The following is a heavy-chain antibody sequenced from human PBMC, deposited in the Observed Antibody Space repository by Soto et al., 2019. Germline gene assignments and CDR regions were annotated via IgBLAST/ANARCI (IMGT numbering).Heavy chain of an antibody. CDR2: INPNGGST. CDR1: GYTLTSFY. CDR3: ARGLASGDY. V-gene: IGHV1-46*03. Sequence: QVQLVQPGAEVKKPGASVKLSCKASGYTLTSFYIHWVRRAPGQGLEWMGIINPNGGSTNYAHNFQGRVTMTRDTSTSTVYMDLSSLRSEDTAVYYCARGLASGDYWGQGTLVTVSS. D-gene: IGHD6-6*01. J-gene: IGHJ4*02.